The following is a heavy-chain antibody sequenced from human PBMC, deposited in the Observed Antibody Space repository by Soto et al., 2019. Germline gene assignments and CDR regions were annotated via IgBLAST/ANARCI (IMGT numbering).Heavy chain of an antibody. D-gene: IGHD3-3*01. J-gene: IGHJ5*02. V-gene: IGHV4-31*03. CDR3: AGAFVRFHRFAP. CDR2: IYYSGST. Sequence: SETLSLTCPVSYGSISSGGYYWSWLLQHPGKGLEWIGYIYYSGSTYYNPSLKSRVTISVDTSKNQFSLKLSSVTAADTAVYYCAGAFVRFHRFAPWGQGTLVTV. CDR1: YGSISSGGYY.